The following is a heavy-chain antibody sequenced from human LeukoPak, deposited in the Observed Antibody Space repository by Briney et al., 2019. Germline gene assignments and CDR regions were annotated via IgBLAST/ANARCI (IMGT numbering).Heavy chain of an antibody. CDR1: GGSISSYY. J-gene: IGHJ5*02. CDR2: IYYSGST. V-gene: IGHV4-59*01. D-gene: IGHD2-8*01. Sequence: SETLSLTCTVSGGSISSYYWSWIRQPPGKGLEWIGYIYYSGSTNYNPSLKSRVTISVDTSKNQFSLKLSSVTAADTAVYYCARAPGCTNGVCYYWFDPWGQGTLVTVSS. CDR3: ARAPGCTNGVCYYWFDP.